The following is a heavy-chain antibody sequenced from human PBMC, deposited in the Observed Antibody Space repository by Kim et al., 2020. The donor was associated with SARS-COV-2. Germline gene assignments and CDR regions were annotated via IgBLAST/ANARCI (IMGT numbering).Heavy chain of an antibody. Sequence: GGSLRLSCAASGFTFSIYGIHWVRQAPGKGLEWVAVISYDGSNKYYADSVKDRFTISRDNSKNTLYLQMNSLRAEDTAVYYCAKDQEVVVVAATGFDYWGRGTLVTVSS. V-gene: IGHV3-30*18. CDR1: GFTFSIYG. J-gene: IGHJ4*02. D-gene: IGHD2-15*01. CDR3: AKDQEVVVVAATGFDY. CDR2: ISYDGSNK.